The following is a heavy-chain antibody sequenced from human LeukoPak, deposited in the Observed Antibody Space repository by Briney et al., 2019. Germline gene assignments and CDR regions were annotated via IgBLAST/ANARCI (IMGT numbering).Heavy chain of an antibody. CDR1: GFTVSSNY. CDR3: ASGSGSYRTPYYYMDV. V-gene: IGHV3-53*01. D-gene: IGHD3-10*01. Sequence: GGSLRLSFPASGFTVSSNYMSWVRQAPGKGLEWVSVIYSGGSTYYADSVKGRFTISRDNSKNTLYLQMNSLRAEDTAVYYCASGSGSYRTPYYYMDVWGTGTTVTVSS. J-gene: IGHJ6*03. CDR2: IYSGGST.